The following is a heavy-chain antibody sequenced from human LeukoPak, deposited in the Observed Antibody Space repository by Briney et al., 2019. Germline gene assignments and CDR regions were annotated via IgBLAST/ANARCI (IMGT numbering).Heavy chain of an antibody. D-gene: IGHD3-3*01. CDR3: AKDHYWSIDY. Sequence: GGSLRLSCAASGFDVSSNWMHWVRHAPGQGLVWVSRIKGDGISTNNADSVKGRFTISRDIAKNTLYLQMNSLRAEDTGVYYCAKDHYWSIDYWGRGTLVTVSS. V-gene: IGHV3-74*01. J-gene: IGHJ4*02. CDR2: IKGDGIST. CDR1: GFDVSSNW.